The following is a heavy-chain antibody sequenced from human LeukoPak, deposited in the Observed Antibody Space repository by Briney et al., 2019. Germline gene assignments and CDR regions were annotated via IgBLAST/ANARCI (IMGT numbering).Heavy chain of an antibody. V-gene: IGHV4-59*01. D-gene: IGHD3-22*01. Sequence: SETLSLTCTVSGGSISSYYWSWIRQPPGKGLEWIGYIYYSGSTNYNPSLKSRVTKSVDTSKNQFSLKLSSVTAADTAVYYCARARGMIVPFDPWGQGTVVSVSS. J-gene: IGHJ5*02. CDR3: ARARGMIVPFDP. CDR1: GGSISSYY. CDR2: IYYSGST.